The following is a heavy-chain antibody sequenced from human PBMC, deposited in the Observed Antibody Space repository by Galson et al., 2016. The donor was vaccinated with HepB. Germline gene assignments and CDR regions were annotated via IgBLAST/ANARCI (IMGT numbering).Heavy chain of an antibody. V-gene: IGHV3-11*01. Sequence: SLRLSCAASGITFSDSYMTWIRQAPGKGLEWLSYISSSGSTIYYADSVKGRFTISRDNAKSSLYLQMNSLRDEDTAVYYCARVMVDYHYWSNKPKHYYSGMDVWGQGTTVTVSS. CDR2: ISSSGSTI. CDR1: GITFSDSY. J-gene: IGHJ6*02. D-gene: IGHD3-3*01. CDR3: ARVMVDYHYWSNKPKHYYSGMDV.